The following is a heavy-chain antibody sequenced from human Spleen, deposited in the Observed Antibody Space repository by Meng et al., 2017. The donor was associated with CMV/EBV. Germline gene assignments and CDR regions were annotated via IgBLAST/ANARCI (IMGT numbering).Heavy chain of an antibody. J-gene: IGHJ6*02. CDR2: IIPIFGTA. Sequence: SVKVSCKASEGTFSNYAISWVRQAPGQGLEWMGGIIPIFGTADYAQKFQGRVTFTTDESTSPAYMELSSLTSDDTAVYYCARSCSGGGCYLNYYYGMDVWGQGTTVTVSS. V-gene: IGHV1-69*05. D-gene: IGHD2-15*01. CDR1: EGTFSNYA. CDR3: ARSCSGGGCYLNYYYGMDV.